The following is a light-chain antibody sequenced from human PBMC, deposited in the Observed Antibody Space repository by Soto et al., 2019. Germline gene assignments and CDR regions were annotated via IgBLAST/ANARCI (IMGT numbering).Light chain of an antibody. CDR2: DAS. CDR1: QTIINNY. Sequence: EVVLTQSPDTLSSSPGERVTLSCRASQTIINNYLAWYQQKPGQAPRLLIYDASTRAAGIPDRFSGSESGTDFTLTISRLEPEDFAVYYCHQYGVSPPFTFGQGTRLDI. CDR3: HQYGVSPPFT. J-gene: IGKJ5*01. V-gene: IGKV3-20*01.